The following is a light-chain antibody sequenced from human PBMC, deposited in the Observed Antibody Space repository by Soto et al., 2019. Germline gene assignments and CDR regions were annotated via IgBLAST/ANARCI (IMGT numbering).Light chain of an antibody. Sequence: EIVFTQSPGTLSLSPGERATLSCRASQSVSSNYLAWYQHRPGQAPRLLIYGASSRATDISDRFSGSGSGTDFTLTISRLEPEDFAVYYCQQYGTSPALTFGGGTKVDIK. J-gene: IGKJ4*01. CDR1: QSVSSNY. V-gene: IGKV3-20*01. CDR3: QQYGTSPALT. CDR2: GAS.